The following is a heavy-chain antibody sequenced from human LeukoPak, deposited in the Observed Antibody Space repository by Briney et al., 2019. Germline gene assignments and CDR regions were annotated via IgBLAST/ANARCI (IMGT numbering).Heavy chain of an antibody. V-gene: IGHV3-23*01. CDR3: ASNAGWYSSGAADY. Sequence: PGVSLRLSCAASGFTFSSYAMSWVRQAPGKGLEWVSAISGSGGSTYYADSVKGRFTISRDNSKNTLYLQMNSLRAEDTAVYYCASNAGWYSSGAADYWGQGTLVTVSS. J-gene: IGHJ4*02. CDR1: GFTFSSYA. D-gene: IGHD6-19*01. CDR2: ISGSGGST.